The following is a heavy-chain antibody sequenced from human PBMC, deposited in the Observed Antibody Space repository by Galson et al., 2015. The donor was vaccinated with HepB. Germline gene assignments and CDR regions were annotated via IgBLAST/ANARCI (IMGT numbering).Heavy chain of an antibody. CDR3: ARDLGRRWELPVDDGFDI. V-gene: IGHV1-69*13. Sequence: SVKVSCKASGGTFSSYAISWVRQAPGRGLEWMGGIIPIFGTTIYAQKFQGRVTITADETTSTAYMELSSLRSEDTAVYYCARDLGRRWELPVDDGFDIWGQGTMVTVSS. CDR1: GGTFSSYA. D-gene: IGHD1-26*01. CDR2: IIPIFGTT. J-gene: IGHJ3*02.